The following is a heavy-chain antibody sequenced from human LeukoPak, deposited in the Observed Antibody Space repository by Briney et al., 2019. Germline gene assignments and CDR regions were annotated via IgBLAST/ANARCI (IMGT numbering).Heavy chain of an antibody. V-gene: IGHV3-23*01. Sequence: GGSLRLSCAASGFTFSSYAMSWVRQAPGKGLEWVSAISGSGGSTYYADSVKGRFTISRGNSKNTLYLQMNSLRAEDTAVYYCAKDLWFGELSSYYFDYWGQGTLVTVSS. CDR1: GFTFSSYA. CDR2: ISGSGGST. D-gene: IGHD3-10*01. J-gene: IGHJ4*02. CDR3: AKDLWFGELSSYYFDY.